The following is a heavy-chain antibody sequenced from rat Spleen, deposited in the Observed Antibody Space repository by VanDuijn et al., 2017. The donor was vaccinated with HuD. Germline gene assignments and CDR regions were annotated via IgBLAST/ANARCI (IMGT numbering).Heavy chain of an antibody. CDR1: GFAFSDHY. D-gene: IGHD2-5*01. CDR3: TRGGYFRY. V-gene: IGHV5-22*01. J-gene: IGHJ2*01. Sequence: EVQLVESDGGLVQPGRSLKLSCAASGFAFSDHYVAWVRQGPTKGLEWVATINYEGSTTYYGDSVKGRFTISRDTVQNILYLQMNSPRSEDTATYYCTRGGYFRYWGQGVMVTVSS. CDR2: INYEGSTT.